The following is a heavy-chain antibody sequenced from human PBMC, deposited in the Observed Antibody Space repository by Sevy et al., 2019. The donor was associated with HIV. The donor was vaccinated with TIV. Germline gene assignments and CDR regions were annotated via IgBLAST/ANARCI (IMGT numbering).Heavy chain of an antibody. D-gene: IGHD3-10*01. CDR3: ARASHVSGSYTNDY. V-gene: IGHV1-2*02. J-gene: IGHJ4*02. CDR2: INPNNGGT. CDR1: GYTFTDYY. Sequence: ASVKVSCRASGYTFTDYYLHWVRQAPGQGLEWMGWINPNNGGTEYAQRFQGRVAMTRDTSISTVYMELGRLGSDDTAVYYCARASHVSGSYTNDYWGQGTLVTVSS.